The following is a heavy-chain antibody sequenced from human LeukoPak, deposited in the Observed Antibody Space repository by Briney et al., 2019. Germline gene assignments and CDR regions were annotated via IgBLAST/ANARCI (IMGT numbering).Heavy chain of an antibody. CDR2: IDPSDSYT. J-gene: IGHJ4*02. D-gene: IGHD5-18*01. CDR3: ARQILGDTAMVRDY. Sequence: GEAPKISWKGSGYSFTSYWIRWVRQMPGKGLEWMGRIDPSDSYTNYSPSFQGHVTISADKSISTAYLQWSSLKASDTAMYYCARQILGDTAMVRDYWGQGTLVTVSS. CDR1: GYSFTSYW. V-gene: IGHV5-10-1*01.